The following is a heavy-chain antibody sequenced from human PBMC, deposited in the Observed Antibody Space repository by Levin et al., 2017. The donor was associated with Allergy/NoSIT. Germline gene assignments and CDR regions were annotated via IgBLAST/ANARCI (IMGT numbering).Heavy chain of an antibody. J-gene: IGHJ5*02. Sequence: PSETLSLTCAVYGGSFSGYYWSWIRQPPGKGLEWIGEINHSGSTNYNPSLKSRVPISVDTSKNQFSLKLSSVTAADTAVYYWARGVVLGAYYDRSVGWFDPWGQGTLVTVSS. CDR1: GGSFSGYY. D-gene: IGHD3-22*01. CDR3: ARGVVLGAYYDRSVGWFDP. V-gene: IGHV4-34*01. CDR2: INHSGST.